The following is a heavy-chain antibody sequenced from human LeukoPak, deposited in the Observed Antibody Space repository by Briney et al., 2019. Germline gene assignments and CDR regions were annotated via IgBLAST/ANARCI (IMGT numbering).Heavy chain of an antibody. J-gene: IGHJ4*02. CDR2: ISTSGST. D-gene: IGHD3-22*01. V-gene: IGHV4-59*10. CDR1: GGSFSGYY. Sequence: SETLSLTCAVYGGSFSGYYWSWIRQPAGKGLESIGHISTSGSTNYNPSLKSRVTMSVDTSKNQFSLKLSSVTAADTAVYYCARVRYSDSSVLTRKRSYYFDYWGRGTLVTVSS. CDR3: ARVRYSDSSVLTRKRSYYFDY.